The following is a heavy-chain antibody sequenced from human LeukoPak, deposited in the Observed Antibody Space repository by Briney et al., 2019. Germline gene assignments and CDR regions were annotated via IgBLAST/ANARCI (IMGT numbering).Heavy chain of an antibody. Sequence: SETLSLTCIVSNYSISSGYFWGWIRQPPGKGLEWIGSIYHSGSTYYNPSLKSRVTISVDTSKNQFSLKLSSVTAADTAVYYCARGLYSNYGYFGYWGQGTLVTVSS. CDR2: IYHSGST. CDR1: NYSISSGYF. J-gene: IGHJ4*02. V-gene: IGHV4-38-2*02. D-gene: IGHD4-11*01. CDR3: ARGLYSNYGYFGY.